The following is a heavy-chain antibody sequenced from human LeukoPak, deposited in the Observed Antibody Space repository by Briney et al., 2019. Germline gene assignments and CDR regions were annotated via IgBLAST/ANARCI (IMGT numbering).Heavy chain of an antibody. CDR3: ASLAVAGLSEGY. D-gene: IGHD6-19*01. CDR1: GGSISSDSYY. CDR2: IYYSGSA. Sequence: SETLSLTCTVSGGSISSDSYYWAWIRQPPGKGLEWIASIYYSGSAYYNPSLKSRVTISVDTSRNQFSLKLSSVTAADTAVYYCASLAVAGLSEGYWGQGTLVIVSS. V-gene: IGHV4-39*01. J-gene: IGHJ4*02.